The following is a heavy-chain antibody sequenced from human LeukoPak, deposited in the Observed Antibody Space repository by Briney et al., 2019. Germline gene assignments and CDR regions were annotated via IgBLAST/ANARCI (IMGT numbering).Heavy chain of an antibody. V-gene: IGHV1-46*01. CDR3: ARESPYYYDSSEKGIYFDY. D-gene: IGHD3-22*01. CDR2: INPSGGST. CDR1: GYTFTGYY. J-gene: IGHJ4*02. Sequence: ASVKVSCKASGYTFTGYYMHWVRQAPGQGLEWMGIINPSGGSTSYAQKFQGRVTMTRDTSTSTVYMELSSLRSEDTAVYYCARESPYYYDSSEKGIYFDYWGQGTLVTVSS.